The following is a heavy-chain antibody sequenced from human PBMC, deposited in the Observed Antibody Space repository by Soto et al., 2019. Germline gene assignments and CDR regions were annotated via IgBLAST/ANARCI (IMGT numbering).Heavy chain of an antibody. CDR1: GGSISSYY. CDR3: ARYYDQILSFDE. D-gene: IGHD3-3*01. Sequence: SDTLSLTCTFSGGSISSYYWSWIRQPPGKGLEWIGYIYYSGSTNYNPSLKSRVTISVDTSKNQFSLKLSSGTAADTAVYYCARYYDQILSFDEGGQGTLVMVS. J-gene: IGHJ4*02. V-gene: IGHV4-59*01. CDR2: IYYSGST.